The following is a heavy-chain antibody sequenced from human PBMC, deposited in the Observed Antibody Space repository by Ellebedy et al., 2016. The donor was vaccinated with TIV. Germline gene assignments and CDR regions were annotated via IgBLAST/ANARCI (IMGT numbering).Heavy chain of an antibody. CDR1: GFTFSSYW. Sequence: GESLKISCAASGFTFSSYWMHWVRQAPGKGLVWVSRINTDGRSTSYADSVKGRFTISRDNAKNTLDLQMSSLRAEDTAVYYCARQYSSSSACIGYWGQGTLVTVSS. D-gene: IGHD6-6*01. CDR3: ARQYSSSSACIGY. CDR2: INTDGRST. J-gene: IGHJ4*02. V-gene: IGHV3-74*01.